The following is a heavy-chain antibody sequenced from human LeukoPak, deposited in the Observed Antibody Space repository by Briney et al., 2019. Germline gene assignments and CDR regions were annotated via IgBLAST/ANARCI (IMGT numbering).Heavy chain of an antibody. CDR3: AKDLYDSSSGGAFDI. CDR2: ISGSGGST. V-gene: IGHV3-23*01. J-gene: IGHJ3*02. Sequence: GGSLRLSCAASGFTFDDYGMSWVRQAPGKGLEWVSAISGSGGSTYYADSVKGRFTISRDNSKNTLYLQMNSLRAEDTAVYYCAKDLYDSSSGGAFDIWGQGTMVTVSS. D-gene: IGHD6-13*01. CDR1: GFTFDDYG.